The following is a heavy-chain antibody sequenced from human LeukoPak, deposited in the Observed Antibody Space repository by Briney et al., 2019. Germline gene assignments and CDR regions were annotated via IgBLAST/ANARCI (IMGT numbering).Heavy chain of an antibody. Sequence: SGPTLVNPTQTLTLTCTFSGFSLSTSGVGVGWIRQPPGKALEWLALIYWNDDKRYSPSLKSRLTITKDTSKNQVVLTMTNMDPVDTATYYCALNGVGYCSGGSCYSFDYWGQGTLVTVSS. CDR1: GFSLSTSGVG. CDR3: ALNGVGYCSGGSCYSFDY. CDR2: IYWNDDK. V-gene: IGHV2-5*01. J-gene: IGHJ4*02. D-gene: IGHD2-15*01.